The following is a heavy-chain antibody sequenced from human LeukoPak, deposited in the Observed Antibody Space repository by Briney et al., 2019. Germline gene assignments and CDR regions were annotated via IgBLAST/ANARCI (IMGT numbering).Heavy chain of an antibody. CDR3: ARDRPISSSRSPLIQH. CDR1: GYTLSIYS. J-gene: IGHJ1*01. Sequence: ASVKVSCKASGYTLSIYSMHWVRQAPGQGLEWMGIINPSGGRTRYAQKFQGRVTMTRDTSTSTVYMELSSLRSEDTAVYYCARDRPISSSRSPLIQHWGQGTLVTVSS. V-gene: IGHV1-46*01. CDR2: INPSGGRT. D-gene: IGHD6-13*01.